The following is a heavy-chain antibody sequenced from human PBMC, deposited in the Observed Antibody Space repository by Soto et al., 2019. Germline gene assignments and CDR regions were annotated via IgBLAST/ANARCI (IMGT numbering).Heavy chain of an antibody. CDR1: GYSISSSNW. CDR3: ARGGGNGDAFDV. D-gene: IGHD2-15*01. CDR2: IHYSGTT. V-gene: IGHV4-28*03. Sequence: SETLSLTCAVSGYSISSSNWWGWIRQPPGKGLEWIGYIHYSGTTYDNPSLNSRVTMSVDTSKNKFTLKLSSVTAVDTALYYCARGGGNGDAFDVWGQGTLVTV. J-gene: IGHJ3*01.